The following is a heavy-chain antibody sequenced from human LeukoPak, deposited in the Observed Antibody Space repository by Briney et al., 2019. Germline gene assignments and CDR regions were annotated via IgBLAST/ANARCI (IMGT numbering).Heavy chain of an antibody. D-gene: IGHD3-9*01. CDR2: IYYSGST. J-gene: IGHJ3*02. CDR3: ARDEYDILTGTRGAFDI. V-gene: IGHV4-39*02. CDR1: GGSISSSSYY. Sequence: SETLSLTCTVSGGSISSSSYYWGWIRQPPGKGLEWIGSIYYSGSTYYNPSLKSRVTMSVDTSKNQFSLKLSSVTAADTAVYYCARDEYDILTGTRGAFDIWGQGTMVTVSS.